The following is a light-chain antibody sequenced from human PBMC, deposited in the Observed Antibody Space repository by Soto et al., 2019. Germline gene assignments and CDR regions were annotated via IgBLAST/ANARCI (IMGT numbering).Light chain of an antibody. CDR2: DTT. Sequence: QTVVTQEPSLTVSPGGTVTLTCGSSTGAVTSGHYPSWFQQKPGQAPRTLTYDTTSKQSWTPARFSGSLLGGKAALTLSGAQLDDEADYYCFLSYSSGRPVFGGGTKLTVL. V-gene: IGLV7-46*01. J-gene: IGLJ2*01. CDR3: FLSYSSGRPV. CDR1: TGAVTSGHY.